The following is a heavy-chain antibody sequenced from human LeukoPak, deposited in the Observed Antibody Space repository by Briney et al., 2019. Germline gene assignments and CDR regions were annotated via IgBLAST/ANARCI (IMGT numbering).Heavy chain of an antibody. CDR1: GGSISSSSYY. V-gene: IGHV4-61*05. Sequence: SETLSLTCTVSGGSISSSSYYWGWIRQPPGKGLEWIGYIYYSGSTNYNPSLKSRVTISVDTSKNQFSLKLSSVTAADTAVYYCARVWPYYYYYMDVWGKGTTVTVSS. CDR2: IYYSGST. J-gene: IGHJ6*03. CDR3: ARVWPYYYYYMDV.